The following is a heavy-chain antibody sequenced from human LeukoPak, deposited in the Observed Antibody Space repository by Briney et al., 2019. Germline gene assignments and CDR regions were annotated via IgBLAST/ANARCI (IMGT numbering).Heavy chain of an antibody. V-gene: IGHV4-31*03. CDR3: ARDRDYYDFRGAFDI. D-gene: IGHD3-3*01. CDR2: IYYSGST. Sequence: TLSLTCTVSGGSISSGGYYWSWIRQFPGKGLEWIGYIYYSGSTYYNPSLKSRMTISVDTSKNQFSLKLNSVTAADTAVYYCARDRDYYDFRGAFDIWGQGKMVTVSS. J-gene: IGHJ3*02. CDR1: GGSISSGGYY.